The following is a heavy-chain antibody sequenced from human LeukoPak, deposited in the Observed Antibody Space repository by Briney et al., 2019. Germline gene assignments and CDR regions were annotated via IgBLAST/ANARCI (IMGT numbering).Heavy chain of an antibody. CDR2: ISSSGSTI. J-gene: IGHJ4*02. Sequence: GGSLRLSCAASGFTFSDYYMSWIRQAPGKGLEWVSYISSSGSTIYYADSVKGRFTISRDNSKNTLYLQMNSLRAEDTAVYYCAKDSWTVIGGCSYGYEYYFDYWGQGTLVTVSS. D-gene: IGHD5-18*01. CDR3: AKDSWTVIGGCSYGYEYYFDY. V-gene: IGHV3-11*01. CDR1: GFTFSDYY.